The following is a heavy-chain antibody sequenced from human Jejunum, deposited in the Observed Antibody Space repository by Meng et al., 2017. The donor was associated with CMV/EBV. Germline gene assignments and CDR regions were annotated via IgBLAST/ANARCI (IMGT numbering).Heavy chain of an antibody. V-gene: IGHV3-74*01. CDR2: IIGDGTTT. Sequence: CAASGLACSHYRMHWVHQVAGKGLVWVSHIIGDGTTTTYADSVKGRFTISRDNAKNTLYLQMNSLRVEDTGVYYCGRGNYYAVDVWGQGTTVTVSS. CDR1: GLACSHYR. J-gene: IGHJ6*02. CDR3: GRGNYYAVDV.